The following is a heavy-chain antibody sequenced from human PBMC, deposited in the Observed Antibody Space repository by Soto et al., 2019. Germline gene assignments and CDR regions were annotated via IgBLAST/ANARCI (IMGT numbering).Heavy chain of an antibody. CDR2: IYYSGSI. CDR3: AREDDGGDRDYSGLDV. D-gene: IGHD4-17*01. CDR1: GGSISSDVYH. V-gene: IGHV4-30-4*08. J-gene: IGHJ6*02. Sequence: SETLSLACTVSGGSISSDVYHWTWIRQSPGKGLEWIGYIYYSGSIFYNPSFKSRVTISVDTSKNQFSLQLSSVTAADTAVYFCAREDDGGDRDYSGLDVWGQGTTVTVS.